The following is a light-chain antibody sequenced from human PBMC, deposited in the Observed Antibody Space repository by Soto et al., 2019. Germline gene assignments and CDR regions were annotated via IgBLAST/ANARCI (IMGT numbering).Light chain of an antibody. CDR2: GAS. CDR3: QQYNNWPRT. V-gene: IGKV3-15*01. J-gene: IGKJ1*01. Sequence: EIVMTQSPAPLSVSPGERATLSCRASQSVSSNLAWYQQKPGQAPRLLIYGASTRATGIPARFSGSGSGTEFTLTISSLQSEDFAFYYCQQYNNWPRTFGQGTKVDIK. CDR1: QSVSSN.